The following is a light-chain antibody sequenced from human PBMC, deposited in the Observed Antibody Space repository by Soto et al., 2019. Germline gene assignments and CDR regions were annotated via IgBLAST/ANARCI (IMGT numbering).Light chain of an antibody. Sequence: QLVLTQSPSASASLGASVELTCTLSSGHSSYTIAWHQQQPEKGPRYLMKLNTDGSHSRGDGIPDRFSGSRSGAERYLTISSLQSEDEADYYCQTWGAGIVVFGGGTKLTVL. J-gene: IGLJ2*01. CDR2: LNTDGSH. V-gene: IGLV4-69*01. CDR1: SGHSSYT. CDR3: QTWGAGIVV.